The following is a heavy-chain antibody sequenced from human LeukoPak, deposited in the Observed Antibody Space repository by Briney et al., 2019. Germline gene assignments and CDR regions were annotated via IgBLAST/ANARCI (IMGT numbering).Heavy chain of an antibody. Sequence: ASVKVSCKASGYTFTGYYMHWVGQAPGQGLEWMGRINPNSGGTNYAQKFQGRVTMTRDTSISTAYMELTSLRSDDTAVYYCARDQGLTGTTSDFDYWGQGTLVTVSS. V-gene: IGHV1-2*06. J-gene: IGHJ4*02. CDR1: GYTFTGYY. CDR2: INPNSGGT. D-gene: IGHD1-7*01. CDR3: ARDQGLTGTTSDFDY.